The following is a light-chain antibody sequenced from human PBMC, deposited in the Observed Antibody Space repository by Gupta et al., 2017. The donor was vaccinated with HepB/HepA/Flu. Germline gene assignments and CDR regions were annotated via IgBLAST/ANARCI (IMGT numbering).Light chain of an antibody. CDR1: SGHSSYA. CDR2: LNSDGSH. CDR3: QTWGTFVV. Sequence: QLVLPPSPSASASLGASVQLTCTLSSGHSSYAIAWHQQQPEKGPRYLMKLNSDGSHSKGDGIPDRFSGASSGAGRYLTISSRHSEDEDDYYCQTWGTFVVFGGGTKLTVL. V-gene: IGLV4-69*01. J-gene: IGLJ2*01.